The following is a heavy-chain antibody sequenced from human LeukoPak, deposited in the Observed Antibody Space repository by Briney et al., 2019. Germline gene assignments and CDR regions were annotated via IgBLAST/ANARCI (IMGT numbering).Heavy chain of an antibody. V-gene: IGHV4-38-2*02. D-gene: IGHD6-19*01. CDR3: ARTSSSGLVGGYYFDY. CDR1: GYFISSVYY. J-gene: IGHJ4*02. CDR2: IHHSGST. Sequence: SETLSLTCTGSGYFISSVYYWGWIRQPPGKGLQWIGSIHHSGSTYYNPSLKSRVTISVDTSKNQFSLKLSSVTAADTAVYYCARTSSSGLVGGYYFDYWGQGTLVTVSS.